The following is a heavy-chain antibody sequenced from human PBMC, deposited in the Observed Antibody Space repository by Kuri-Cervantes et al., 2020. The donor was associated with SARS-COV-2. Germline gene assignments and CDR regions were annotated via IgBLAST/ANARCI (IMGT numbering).Heavy chain of an antibody. V-gene: IGHV4-59*01. CDR3: ARENWNYFDY. CDR1: GGSISSYY. Sequence: SETLSLTCTVSGGSISSYYWSWIRQPPGKGLEWIGYIYYSGSTSYNPSLKSRVTISVDTSKNQFSLKLSSVTAADTAVYYCARENWNYFDYWGQGTLVTVSS. D-gene: IGHD1-1*01. CDR2: IYYSGST. J-gene: IGHJ4*02.